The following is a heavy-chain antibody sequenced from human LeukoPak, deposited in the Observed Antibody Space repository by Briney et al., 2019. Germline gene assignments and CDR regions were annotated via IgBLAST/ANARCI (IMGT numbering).Heavy chain of an antibody. J-gene: IGHJ4*02. V-gene: IGHV4-59*01. CDR3: ARGEYSSSWRAIFDQ. CDR2: IYYSGST. D-gene: IGHD6-13*01. CDR1: GGSISTYH. Sequence: PSETLSLTCTVSGGSISTYHWSWIRQPPGKELEWIGYIYYSGSTNYNPSLKSRVTISVDTSKNQFSLKLTSVTAADTAVYHCARGEYSSSWRAIFDQWGQGALVTVSS.